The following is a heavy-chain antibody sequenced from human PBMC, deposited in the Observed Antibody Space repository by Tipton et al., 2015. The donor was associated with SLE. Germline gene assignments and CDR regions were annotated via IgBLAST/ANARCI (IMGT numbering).Heavy chain of an antibody. CDR3: ARGSYVTVSGRGGYYNLDV. CDR2: IYNSEST. J-gene: IGHJ6*02. V-gene: IGHV4-59*01. D-gene: IGHD3-16*01. Sequence: TLSLTCTVSGGSMNSYYWSWIRQPPGKGLERIGCIYNSESTNHNPSLRSRVTISVDTSKNQFSLRLSSVTAANTAVYYCARGSYVTVSGRGGYYNLDVWGQGTTVTVSS. CDR1: GGSMNSYY.